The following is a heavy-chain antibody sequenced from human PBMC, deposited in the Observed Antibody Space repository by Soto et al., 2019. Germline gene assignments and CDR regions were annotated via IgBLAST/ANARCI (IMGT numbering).Heavy chain of an antibody. V-gene: IGHV4-39*01. CDR2: IYYSGST. Sequence: PSETLCHTCTVSGGSISSSGYYWGWIRQPPGKGLEWIGSIYYSGSTYYNPSLKSRVTISVDTSKNQFSLKLSSVTAADTAVYYCARRHPAGYSSSYNWFDPWGQGTLVTVSS. J-gene: IGHJ5*02. CDR3: ARRHPAGYSSSYNWFDP. CDR1: GGSISSSGYY. D-gene: IGHD6-13*01.